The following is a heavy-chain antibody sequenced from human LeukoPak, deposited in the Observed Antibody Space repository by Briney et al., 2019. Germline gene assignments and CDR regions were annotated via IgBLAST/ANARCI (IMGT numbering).Heavy chain of an antibody. CDR1: GYTFTSYG. D-gene: IGHD3-9*01. CDR2: ISAYNGNT. Sequence: ASVKVSCKAPGYTFTSYGIGWVRQAPGQGLEWMGWISAYNGNTNYAQKLQGRVTMTTDTSTSTAYMELRSLRSDDTAVYYCARDPYDILTGYYDPWGQGTLVTVSS. CDR3: ARDPYDILTGYYDP. J-gene: IGHJ5*02. V-gene: IGHV1-18*01.